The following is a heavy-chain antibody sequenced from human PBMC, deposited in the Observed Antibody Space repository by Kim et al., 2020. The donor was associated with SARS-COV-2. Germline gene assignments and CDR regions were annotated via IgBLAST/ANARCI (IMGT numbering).Heavy chain of an antibody. CDR1: GFTFSSYW. V-gene: IGHV3-74*01. J-gene: IGHJ6*02. CDR2: INSDGSST. CDR3: ARDLNVISGGSFPLSPYGMDV. Sequence: GGSLRLSCAASGFTFSSYWMHWVRQAPGKGLVWVSRINSDGSSTSYADSVKGRFTISRDNAKNTLYLQMNSLRAEDTAVYYCARDLNVISGGSFPLSPYGMDVWGQGTTVTVSS. D-gene: IGHD2-15*01.